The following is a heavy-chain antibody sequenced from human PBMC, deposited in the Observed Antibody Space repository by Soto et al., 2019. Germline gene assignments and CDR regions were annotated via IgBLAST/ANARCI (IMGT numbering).Heavy chain of an antibody. CDR3: ARHRGSSLLAFDI. D-gene: IGHD2-15*01. J-gene: IGHJ3*02. CDR1: GGSISSSSYY. V-gene: IGHV4-39*01. Sequence: SETLSLTCTVSGGSISSSSYYWGWIRQPPGKGLEWIGSIYYSGSTFYNPSLKSRVTISVDTSQNQFSLKLRSVTAADTAVYYCARHRGSSLLAFDIWGQGTMVTVSS. CDR2: IYYSGST.